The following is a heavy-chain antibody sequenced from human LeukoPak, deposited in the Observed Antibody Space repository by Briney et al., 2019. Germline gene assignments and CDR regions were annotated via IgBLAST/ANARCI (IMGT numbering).Heavy chain of an antibody. CDR1: GFTFSSYA. J-gene: IGHJ4*02. V-gene: IGHV3-23*01. D-gene: IGHD6-19*01. CDR2: ISGSGGSA. CDR3: AKVGSSGYSGDY. Sequence: GGSLRLSCAASGFTFSSYAMSWVRQAPGKGLEWVSAISGSGGSAYYADSVKGRFTISRDNSKNTLYLQMNSLRAEDTAVYYCAKVGSSGYSGDYWGQGTLVTVSS.